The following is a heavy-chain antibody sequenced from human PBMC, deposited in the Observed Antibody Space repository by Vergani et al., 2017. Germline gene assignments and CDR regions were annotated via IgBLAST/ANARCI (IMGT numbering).Heavy chain of an antibody. J-gene: IGHJ6*02. V-gene: IGHV4-59*01. CDR2: VYHSGST. D-gene: IGHD2-2*01. CDR3: ARDKRXSSTSCAKVYGMDV. Sequence: QVRLQESGPGLVKPSETLSLTCSVSGGSMSGYYWSWIRQPPGKELEWIGYVYHSGSTNYNPSLETRVTISVDTSKNQFSLKLSSVTAADTAVYYCARDKRXSSTSCAKVYGMDVWGQGTTVTVSS. CDR1: GGSMSGYY.